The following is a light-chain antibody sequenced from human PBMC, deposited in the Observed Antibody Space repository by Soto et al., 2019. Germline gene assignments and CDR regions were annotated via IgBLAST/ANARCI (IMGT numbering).Light chain of an antibody. Sequence: DIQMTQSPSTLSASVGDRVIITCRASQSISIWLAWYQQKPGKAPKLLIYDASSLESGVPSRFSGSGSGTEFTLTISRLQPDDFAGYYYQQYNSYSGTFGQGTKVDI. CDR2: DAS. CDR1: QSISIW. V-gene: IGKV1-5*01. J-gene: IGKJ1*01. CDR3: QQYNSYSGT.